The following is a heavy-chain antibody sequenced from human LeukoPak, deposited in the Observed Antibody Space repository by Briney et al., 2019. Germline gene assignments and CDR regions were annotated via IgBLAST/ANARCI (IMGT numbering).Heavy chain of an antibody. D-gene: IGHD2-15*01. CDR2: INPNSGGT. V-gene: IGHV1-2*02. Sequence: EASVKVSCKASGYTFTGYYMHWVRQAPGQGLEWMGWINPNSGGTKYAQKFQGRVTMTSDASISTAYMELSSLRSDDTAVYYCASRPDQHLLYYFDYWGQGALVTVPS. CDR1: GYTFTGYY. J-gene: IGHJ4*02. CDR3: ASRPDQHLLYYFDY.